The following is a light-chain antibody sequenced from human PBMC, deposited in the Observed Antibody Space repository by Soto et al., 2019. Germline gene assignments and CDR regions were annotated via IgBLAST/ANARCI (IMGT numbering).Light chain of an antibody. Sequence: DIQLTQSPPSLSASVGARVTITCRASQSISPFLNWYQCKPGKPPKVLIYAASNLQSGVPPRFSGSGSGTDFTLTISSLQPEDVATYFCQQSYRTPITFGQGTRLEIK. CDR1: QSISPF. V-gene: IGKV1-39*01. CDR2: AAS. J-gene: IGKJ5*01. CDR3: QQSYRTPIT.